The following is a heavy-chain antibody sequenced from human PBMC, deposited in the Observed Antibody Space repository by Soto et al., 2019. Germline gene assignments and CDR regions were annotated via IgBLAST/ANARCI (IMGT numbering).Heavy chain of an antibody. V-gene: IGHV4-61*01. J-gene: IGHJ6*02. Sequence: QVQLQESGPGLVKPSGTLSLICIVSGDSVTFGHHYWSWIRQPPGKGLEWIGHIFFTGDINYSPSLKSRVTMSVDSSKSQFSLNLTSVSAADSAIYYCARARPDSAGSSLGRRLDVWGQGTTVTVSS. CDR2: IFFTGDI. CDR3: ARARPDSAGSSLGRRLDV. CDR1: GDSVTFGHHY. D-gene: IGHD3-10*01.